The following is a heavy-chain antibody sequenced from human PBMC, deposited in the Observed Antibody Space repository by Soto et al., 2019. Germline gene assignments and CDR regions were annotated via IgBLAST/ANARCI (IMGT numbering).Heavy chain of an antibody. V-gene: IGHV1-69*13. Sequence: SVKVSCKASGGTFSNYAITWVRQAPGQGLEWVGRIIPIFGTTNVAQKLQGRVTITADESTTTAYMELSSLRSEDTAVYYCARDQADSSSWFYYYYGMDVWGQGTTV. CDR1: GGTFSNYA. CDR3: ARDQADSSSWFYYYYGMDV. D-gene: IGHD6-13*01. J-gene: IGHJ6*02. CDR2: IIPIFGTT.